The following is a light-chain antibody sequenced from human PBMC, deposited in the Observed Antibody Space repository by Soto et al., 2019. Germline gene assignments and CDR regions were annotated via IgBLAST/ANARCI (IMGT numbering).Light chain of an antibody. V-gene: IGKV1-9*01. CDR1: QGINIF. CDR3: QQRNSYPRT. CDR2: AAS. J-gene: IGKJ2*01. Sequence: DIQLTQSPSFLSASVGDRVTITCRASQGINIFLAWFQQKPGEAPNLLISAASTLQSGVPSRFSGSGSETEFTLTITCLQPDDSATYYCQQRNSYPRTFGQGTKVEIK.